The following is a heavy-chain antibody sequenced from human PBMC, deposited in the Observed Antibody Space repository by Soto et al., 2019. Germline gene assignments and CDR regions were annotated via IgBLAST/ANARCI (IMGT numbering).Heavy chain of an antibody. CDR1: GYTLTELS. J-gene: IGHJ4*02. D-gene: IGHD3-22*01. CDR2: FDPEDGET. Sequence: GASVKVSCKVSGYTLTELSMHWVRQAPGKGLEWMGGFDPEDGETIYAQKFQGRVTMTEDTSTDTAYMELSSLRSEDTAVYYCPTGLTYYYDISVYSFDYWGRGPLVTVS. V-gene: IGHV1-24*01. CDR3: PTGLTYYYDISVYSFDY.